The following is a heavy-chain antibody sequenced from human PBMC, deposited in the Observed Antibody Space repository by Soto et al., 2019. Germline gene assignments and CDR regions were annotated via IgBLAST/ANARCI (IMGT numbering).Heavy chain of an antibody. CDR2: IIPIFGTA. CDR1: GGTFSSYA. D-gene: IGHD3-9*01. CDR3: ARAVTDYDILTGYYMRWSDP. Sequence: QVQLVQSGAEVKKPGSSVKVSCKASGGTFSSYAISWVRQAPGQGLEWMGGIIPIFGTANYAQKFQGRVTITADESTSTAYMELSSLRSEDTAVYYCARAVTDYDILTGYYMRWSDPWGQGTLVTVSS. J-gene: IGHJ5*02. V-gene: IGHV1-69*12.